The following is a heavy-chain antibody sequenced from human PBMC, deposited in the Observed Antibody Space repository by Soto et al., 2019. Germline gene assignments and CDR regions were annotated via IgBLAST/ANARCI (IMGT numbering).Heavy chain of an antibody. Sequence: PSETLSLTCTVSGGSMTNYYWSWIRQPPGKGLEWIGHIYYSGSTYYRQSLKSRVTISVDTSKSQFSLNLKYVTAADTAGYCCAGGGGSASYENCFDPWGQGILVTVSS. CDR3: AGGGGSASYENCFDP. D-gene: IGHD3-10*01. V-gene: IGHV4-59*01. CDR1: GGSMTNYY. CDR2: IYYSGST. J-gene: IGHJ5*02.